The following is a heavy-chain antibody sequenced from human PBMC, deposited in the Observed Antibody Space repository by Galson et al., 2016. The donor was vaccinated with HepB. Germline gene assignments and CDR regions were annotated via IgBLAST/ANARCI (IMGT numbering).Heavy chain of an antibody. CDR1: GDSVSTNSAA. CDR3: ARSVNWAFDY. J-gene: IGHJ4*02. CDR2: TYFRSKWYN. Sequence: SGDSVSTNSAAWNWIRQSPSRGLEWLGRTYFRSKWYNDYALSVTSRITINPDTSKNQFSLQLKYVAPEDTAVYFCARSVNWAFDYWGPGTLVTVSS. V-gene: IGHV6-1*01. D-gene: IGHD1-1*01.